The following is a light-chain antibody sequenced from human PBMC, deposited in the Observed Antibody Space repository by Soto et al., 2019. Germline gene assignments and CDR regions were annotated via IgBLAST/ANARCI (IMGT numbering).Light chain of an antibody. CDR1: SSVVGGYNY. CDR2: EVS. V-gene: IGLV2-8*01. CDR3: SSYAGSNNSYV. Sequence: QSALTQPPSASGSPGQSVTISCTGTSSVVGGYNYVSWYQQHPGKAPKLMIYEVSKRPSGVPDRFSGSKSGNTASLTVSGLQAEDEADYYCSSYAGSNNSYVFGTGTKVTVL. J-gene: IGLJ1*01.